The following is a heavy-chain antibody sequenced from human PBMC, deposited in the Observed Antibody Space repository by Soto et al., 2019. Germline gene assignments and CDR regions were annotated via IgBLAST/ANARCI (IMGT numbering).Heavy chain of an antibody. J-gene: IGHJ4*02. CDR1: GYTFTSYG. D-gene: IGHD3-9*01. V-gene: IGHV1-18*01. CDR2: ISAYNGNT. Sequence: ASVKVSCKASGYTFTSYGISWVRQAPGQGLEWMGWISAYNGNTNYAQKLQGRVTMTTDTSTSTAHMELRSLRSDDTAVYYCARGGYYDILTGYSARMGIDYWGQGTLVTVS. CDR3: ARGGYYDILTGYSARMGIDY.